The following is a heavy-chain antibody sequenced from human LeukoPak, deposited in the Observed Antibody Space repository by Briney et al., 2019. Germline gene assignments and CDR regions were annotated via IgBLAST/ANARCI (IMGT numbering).Heavy chain of an antibody. V-gene: IGHV3-30*18. D-gene: IGHD6-19*01. J-gene: IGHJ4*02. Sequence: QPGGSLRLSCEASGFIFRSYAMHWVRQAPGKGLQWVAFISYDGSKKYYADSVKGRFTISRDNSMNTLDLQMNSLRAEDTAVYYCAKLGYDSSGSPRLVDFWGQGTLVTVSS. CDR3: AKLGYDSSGSPRLVDF. CDR1: GFIFRSYA. CDR2: ISYDGSKK.